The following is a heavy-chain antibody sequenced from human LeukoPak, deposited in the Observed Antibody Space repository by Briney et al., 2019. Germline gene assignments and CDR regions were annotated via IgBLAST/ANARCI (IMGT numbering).Heavy chain of an antibody. V-gene: IGHV3-30*02. D-gene: IGHD3-10*01. Sequence: PGGSLRLSCAASGFTFSSYGMHWVRQAPGKGLEWVAFIRYDGSNKYYADSVKGRFTISRDNSKNTLYLQMNSLRAEDTAVYYCARTGYYGSGSLYYMDVWGKGTTVTVSS. J-gene: IGHJ6*03. CDR3: ARTGYYGSGSLYYMDV. CDR1: GFTFSSYG. CDR2: IRYDGSNK.